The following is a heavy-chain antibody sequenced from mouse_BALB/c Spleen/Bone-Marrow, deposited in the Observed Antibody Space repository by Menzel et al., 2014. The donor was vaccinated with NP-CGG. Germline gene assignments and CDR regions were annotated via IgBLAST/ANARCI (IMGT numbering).Heavy chain of an antibody. CDR2: ISSGSSTI. J-gene: IGHJ4*01. CDR1: GFTFSSFG. Sequence: DVKLVESGGGLVQPGGSRKLSCAASGFTFSSFGMHWVRQAPEKGLEWVAYISSGSSTIYYADTVKGRFTISRDNPKNTRFLQMTSLRSEDTAMYYCARDEDYAMDYWGQGTSVTVSS. CDR3: ARDEDYAMDY. V-gene: IGHV5-17*02.